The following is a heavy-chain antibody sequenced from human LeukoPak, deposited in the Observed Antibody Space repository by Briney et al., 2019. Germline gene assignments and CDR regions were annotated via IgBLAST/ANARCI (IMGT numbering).Heavy chain of an antibody. CDR1: GGSFSGYY. D-gene: IGHD6-13*01. V-gene: IGHV3-23*01. J-gene: IGHJ5*02. Sequence: ETLSLTCAVYGGSFSGYYWSWVRQAPGKGLEWVSAISGSGGSTYYADSVKGRFTISRDNSKNTLYLQMNSLRAEDTAVYYCAKDPWRRSWYSWFDPWGQGTLVTVSS. CDR3: AKDPWRRSWYSWFDP. CDR2: ISGSGGST.